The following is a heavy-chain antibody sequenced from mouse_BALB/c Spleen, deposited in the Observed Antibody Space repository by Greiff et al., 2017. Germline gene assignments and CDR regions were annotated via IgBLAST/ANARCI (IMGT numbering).Heavy chain of an antibody. V-gene: IGHV1-82*01. Sequence: QVQLKESGPELVKPGASVKISCKASGYAFSSSWMHWVKQRPGQGLEWIGRIYPGDGDTNYNGKFKGKATLTADKSSGTAYMQLSSLTSVDSAVYFCARGGADDYYFDDWGQGTTLTGSS. D-gene: IGHD2-4*01. CDR2: IYPGDGDT. CDR1: GYAFSSSW. J-gene: IGHJ2*01. CDR3: ARGGADDYYFDD.